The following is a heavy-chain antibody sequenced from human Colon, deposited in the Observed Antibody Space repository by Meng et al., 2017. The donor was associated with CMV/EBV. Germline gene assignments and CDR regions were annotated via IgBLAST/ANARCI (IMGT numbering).Heavy chain of an antibody. CDR3: SSFDYAGHPDSFDV. J-gene: IGHJ3*01. CDR1: GFTFSSYA. V-gene: IGHV3-23*05. CDR2: IYSSGSA. Sequence: GESLKIFCAASGFTFSSYAMSWVRQAPGKGLEWVSVIYSSGSAYYADSLRARFTISRDISQNTVYLQMNNLRAEDTAVYYCSSFDYAGHPDSFDVWGQGTMVTVSS. D-gene: IGHD4-23*01.